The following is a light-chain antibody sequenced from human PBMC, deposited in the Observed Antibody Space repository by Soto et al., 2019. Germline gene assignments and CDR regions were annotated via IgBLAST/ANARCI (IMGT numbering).Light chain of an antibody. V-gene: IGLV2-14*03. CDR3: VSYTSRTNLVV. Sequence: SALLQPASVSGSPGQSITISCTGTHSDVGGFDYVSWFQQYPGRAPKLLIFDVRDRPSGISNRFSGSKSGATASLTISGLQAEDEANYYCVSYTSRTNLVVFGTGTKLTVL. J-gene: IGLJ2*01. CDR1: HSDVGGFDY. CDR2: DVR.